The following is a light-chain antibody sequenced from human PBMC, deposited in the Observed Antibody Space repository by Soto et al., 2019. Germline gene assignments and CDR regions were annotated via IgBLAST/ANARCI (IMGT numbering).Light chain of an antibody. Sequence: QSVLTQPPSVSAAPGQRVTISCSGSSRNIGGNSVSWYQQLPGTAPKLLIYDDNKRPSGIPDRFSGSKSGTSATLGITGFQTGDEADYYCGSWDSSLSAYVFGTGTKVTVL. CDR2: DDN. CDR3: GSWDSSLSAYV. CDR1: SRNIGGNS. J-gene: IGLJ1*01. V-gene: IGLV1-51*01.